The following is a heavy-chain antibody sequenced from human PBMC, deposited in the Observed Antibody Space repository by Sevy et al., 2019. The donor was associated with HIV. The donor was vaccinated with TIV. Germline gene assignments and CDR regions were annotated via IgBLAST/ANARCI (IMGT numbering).Heavy chain of an antibody. CDR2: INHSGST. CDR3: ARSLPIVVVPGAPSWFDP. V-gene: IGHV4-34*01. CDR1: GGSFSGYY. J-gene: IGHJ5*02. D-gene: IGHD2-2*01. Sequence: SETLSLTCAVHGGSFSGYYWNWIRQPPGKGLEWIGEINHSGSTNYNPSLKSRVTISVDTSKNQFSLKLSSVTAADTAVYYCARSLPIVVVPGAPSWFDPWGQGTLVTVSS.